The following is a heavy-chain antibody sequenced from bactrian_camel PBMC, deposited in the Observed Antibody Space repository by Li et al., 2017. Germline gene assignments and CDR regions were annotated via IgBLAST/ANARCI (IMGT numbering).Heavy chain of an antibody. J-gene: IGHJ4*01. V-gene: IGHV3S60*01. D-gene: IGHD6*01. Sequence: HVQLVESGGGSVRAGESLRVSCDVSGATYENLYMAWFRQIPGEEREGVAAVSRQSGSSTYYADSVKGRFTVSRDNAKNTAYLQMNSLKSEDTALYYCAAGQWYTDEYRYWGQGTQVTVS. CDR3: AAGQWYTDEYRY. CDR2: SRQSGSST. CDR1: GATYENLY.